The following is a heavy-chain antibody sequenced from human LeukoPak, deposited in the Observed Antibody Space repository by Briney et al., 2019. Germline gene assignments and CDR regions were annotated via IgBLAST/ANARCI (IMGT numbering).Heavy chain of an antibody. J-gene: IGHJ5*02. CDR3: ARRLTQYDCFDP. CDR2: TYYRSTWYN. CDR1: GDSVSSNSVT. V-gene: IGHV6-1*01. Sequence: SQTLSVTCAISGDSVSSNSVTWNWIRQSPSRGLEWLGRTYYRSTWYNDYAVSVRGRVTVNPDTSKNQFSLHLNSVTPEDTAVYYCARRLTQYDCFDPWGQGILVTVSS. D-gene: IGHD2-2*01.